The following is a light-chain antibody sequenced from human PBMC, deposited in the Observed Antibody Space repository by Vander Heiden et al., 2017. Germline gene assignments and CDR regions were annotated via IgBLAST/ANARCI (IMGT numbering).Light chain of an antibody. CDR2: STN. Sequence: QTVVTQEPSFSVSPGGTVTLTCGLSSGSVSTSYYPSWNQQTPGQAPRTLIYSTNTRSSGVPDRFSGSIRGNKAALTITGAQADDESDYYCGLYMGSLVVFGGGTKLTVL. CDR3: GLYMGSLVV. CDR1: SGSVSTSYY. J-gene: IGLJ2*01. V-gene: IGLV8-61*01.